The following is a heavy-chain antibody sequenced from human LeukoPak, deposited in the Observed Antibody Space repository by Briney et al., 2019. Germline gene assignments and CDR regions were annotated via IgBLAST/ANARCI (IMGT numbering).Heavy chain of an antibody. D-gene: IGHD1-26*01. J-gene: IGHJ4*02. Sequence: PSETLSLTCAVYGGSLSGYYWSWIRQPPGKGLEWIGEINHSGSTNYNPSLKSRVTISVDTSKNQFSLKLSSVTAADTAVYYCARGREDDAEGFDYWGQGTLVTVSS. CDR3: ARGREDDAEGFDY. V-gene: IGHV4-34*01. CDR2: INHSGST. CDR1: GGSLSGYY.